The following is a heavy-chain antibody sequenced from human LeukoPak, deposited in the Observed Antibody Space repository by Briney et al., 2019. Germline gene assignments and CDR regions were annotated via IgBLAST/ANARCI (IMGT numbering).Heavy chain of an antibody. CDR3: ARGTGYSL. CDR2: ISNSGSTI. D-gene: IGHD2-8*02. Sequence: QPGGSLRLSCAASGFSFSSYEMNWVRQAPGKGLEWVSYISNSGSTIYYTDSVKGRFTISRDNAKTSLYLQMNSLRAEDTAVYYCARGTGYSLWGQGTLVTVSS. V-gene: IGHV3-48*03. CDR1: GFSFSSYE. J-gene: IGHJ4*02.